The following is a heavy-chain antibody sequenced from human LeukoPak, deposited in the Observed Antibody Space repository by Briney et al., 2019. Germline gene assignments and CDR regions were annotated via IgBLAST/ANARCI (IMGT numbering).Heavy chain of an antibody. J-gene: IGHJ6*02. D-gene: IGHD3-10*01. CDR2: ISAYNGDT. V-gene: IGHV1-18*01. CDR1: GYTFTSYG. Sequence: ASVKVSCKASGYTFTSYGISWVRQAPGQGLEWMGWISAYNGDTNYAQKLQGRVTMTTDTSTSTAYMELRSLRSDDTAVYYCARVGEIYYYYGMDVWGQGTTVTVSS. CDR3: ARVGEIYYYYGMDV.